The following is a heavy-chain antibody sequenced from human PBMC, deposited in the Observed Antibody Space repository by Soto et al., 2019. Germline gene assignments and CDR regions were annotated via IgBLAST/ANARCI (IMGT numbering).Heavy chain of an antibody. J-gene: IGHJ4*02. V-gene: IGHV3-33*01. Sequence: QVQLVESVGGVVQPGRSLRLSCAASGFTFSSYGMHWVRQAPGKGLEWVAVIWYDGSNKYYADSVKGRFTISRDNSKNTLYLQMNSLRAEDTAVYYCAREAHGDYGGVDYWGQGTLVTVSS. CDR3: AREAHGDYGGVDY. CDR2: IWYDGSNK. CDR1: GFTFSSYG. D-gene: IGHD4-17*01.